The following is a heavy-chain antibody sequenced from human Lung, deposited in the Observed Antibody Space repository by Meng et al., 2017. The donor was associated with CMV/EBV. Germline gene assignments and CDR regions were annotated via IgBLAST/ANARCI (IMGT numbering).Heavy chain of an antibody. D-gene: IGHD3-10*01. Sequence: SQTXSLTCAVYGGSFSGYYWSWIRQPPGKGLEWIGEINHSGSTNYNPSLKSRVTISVDTSKNQFSLKLSSVTAADTAVYYCARGKSSGLITPLRGGSRPFDPWGQGTLVTVSS. CDR1: GGSFSGYY. CDR2: INHSGST. J-gene: IGHJ5*02. V-gene: IGHV4-34*01. CDR3: ARGKSSGLITPLRGGSRPFDP.